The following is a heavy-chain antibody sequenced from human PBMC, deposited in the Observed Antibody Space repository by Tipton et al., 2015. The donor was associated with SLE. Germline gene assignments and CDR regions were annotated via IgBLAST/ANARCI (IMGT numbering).Heavy chain of an antibody. CDR3: ARDGATDGVDV. CDR2: IFHSGFT. D-gene: IGHD3-16*01. Sequence: TLSLTCSVSGYSISSGFYWGWIRQPPGKGLEWIGNIFHSGFTSYNPSLKSRVTISVDTSKNQFSLTLTSVTAADTAVYYCARDGATDGVDVWGQGTTVTVSS. V-gene: IGHV4-38-2*02. J-gene: IGHJ6*02. CDR1: GYSISSGFY.